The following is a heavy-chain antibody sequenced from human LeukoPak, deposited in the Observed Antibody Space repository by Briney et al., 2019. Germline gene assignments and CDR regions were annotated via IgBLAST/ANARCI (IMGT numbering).Heavy chain of an antibody. J-gene: IGHJ4*02. CDR3: SRNGLVDFDY. CDR1: GFAFDDFA. Sequence: GGSLRLSCTTSGFAFDDFAMSWVRQPAGKGLGWVGFIRRRAYGGAAEYAASVKGRFIISRDDSKGIAYLQMNSLKTEDTAVYYCSRNGLVDFDYWGQGSRVIVSP. V-gene: IGHV3-49*04. CDR2: IRRRAYGGAA.